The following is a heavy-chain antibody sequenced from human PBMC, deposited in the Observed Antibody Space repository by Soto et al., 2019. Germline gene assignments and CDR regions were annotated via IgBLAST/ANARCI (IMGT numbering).Heavy chain of an antibody. CDR2: VSAYNGYT. CDR1: GFTFSNYG. D-gene: IGHD3-3*02. CDR3: ERGPSIAGPEGP. Sequence: QVQLVQSGAEVKKPGASVKVSCKGSGFTFSNYGFNWVRQAPGQGLEWVGWVSAYNGYTKSAQNFQDRLIMTTDTPTNTAYVELRCLRPDATALYYCERGPSIAGPEGPWGQGPLVTVSS. V-gene: IGHV1-18*01. J-gene: IGHJ4*02.